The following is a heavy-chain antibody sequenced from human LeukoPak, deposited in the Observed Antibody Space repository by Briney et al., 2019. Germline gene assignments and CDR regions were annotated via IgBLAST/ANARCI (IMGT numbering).Heavy chain of an antibody. V-gene: IGHV3-48*01. Sequence: PGGSLRLSCAASGFTFSSYSMNWVRQAPGKGLEWVSYISSSSSTIYYADSVKGRFTISRDNAKNSLYLQMNSLRAEDTAVYYCARHRSSSGWYKKDNWFDPWAREPWSPSPQ. CDR1: GFTFSSYS. CDR3: ARHRSSSGWYKKDNWFDP. CDR2: ISSSSSTI. D-gene: IGHD6-19*01. J-gene: IGHJ5*02.